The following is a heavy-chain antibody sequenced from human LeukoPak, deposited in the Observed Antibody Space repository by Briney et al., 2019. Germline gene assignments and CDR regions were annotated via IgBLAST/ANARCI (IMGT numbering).Heavy chain of an antibody. CDR1: GFTFSSYA. CDR2: ISYDGSNK. J-gene: IGHJ4*02. V-gene: IGHV3-30*04. CDR3: ARVNLMGSSWYHFDY. Sequence: GGSLRLSCAASGFTFSSYAMHWVRQAPGKGLEWVAVISYDGSNKYYADSVKGRFTISRDNAKNSLYLQMNSLRAEDTAVYYCARVNLMGSSWYHFDYWGQGTLVTVSS. D-gene: IGHD6-13*01.